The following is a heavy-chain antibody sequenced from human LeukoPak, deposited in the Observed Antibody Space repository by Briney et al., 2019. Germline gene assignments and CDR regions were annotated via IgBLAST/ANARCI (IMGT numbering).Heavy chain of an antibody. D-gene: IGHD1-1*01. CDR3: ATWKLGQQSFDY. CDR1: GGSISSGSYY. CDR2: IYTTGTT. V-gene: IGHV4-61*09. J-gene: IGHJ4*02. Sequence: SQTLPLTCTVSGGSISSGSYYWSWIRQPAGKGLEYIGHIYTTGTTNYNPSLKSRVTISVDTSKNHFSLKLSSVTAADTAVYYCATWKLGQQSFDYWGQGTLVTVSS.